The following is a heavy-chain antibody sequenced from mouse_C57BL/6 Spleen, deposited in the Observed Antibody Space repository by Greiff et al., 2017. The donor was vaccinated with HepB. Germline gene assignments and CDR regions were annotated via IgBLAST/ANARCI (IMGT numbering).Heavy chain of an antibody. J-gene: IGHJ3*01. V-gene: IGHV1-82*01. D-gene: IGHD4-1*01. CDR3: EGDGTPAWFAY. CDR1: GYAFSSSW. Sequence: VQLQQSGPELVKPGASVKISCKASGYAFSSSWMNWVKQRPGKGLEWIGRIYPGDGDTNYNGKFKGKATLTADKSSSTAYMQLSSLTSEDSAVYFWEGDGTPAWFAYWGQGTLVTVSA. CDR2: IYPGDGDT.